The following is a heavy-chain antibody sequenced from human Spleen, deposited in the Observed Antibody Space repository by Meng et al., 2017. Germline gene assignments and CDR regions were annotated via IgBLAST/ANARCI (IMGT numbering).Heavy chain of an antibody. CDR3: ARVERTYYDYVWGLGRFDP. CDR2: IIPAFGAP. V-gene: IGHV1-69*01. Sequence: QGQAGECGGGGKRPGSSVKVPCKAPGGTFNSYAISWVRQAPGQGLEWMGGIIPAFGAPNHAQKFQGRVRITADESTTTAYMELSSLRSEDTAVYFCARVERTYYDYVWGLGRFDPWGQGTLVTVSS. J-gene: IGHJ5*02. CDR1: GGTFNSYA. D-gene: IGHD3-16*01.